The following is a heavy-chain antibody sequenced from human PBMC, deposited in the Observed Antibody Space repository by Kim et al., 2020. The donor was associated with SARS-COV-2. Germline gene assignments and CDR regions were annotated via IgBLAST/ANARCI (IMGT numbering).Heavy chain of an antibody. J-gene: IGHJ3*02. D-gene: IGHD6-13*01. Sequence: DSGKGRFTSSRDNAKNSLYLQMNGLRAEDTAVYYCARELSRSWYRGAFDIWGQGTMVTVSS. CDR3: ARELSRSWYRGAFDI. V-gene: IGHV3-21*01.